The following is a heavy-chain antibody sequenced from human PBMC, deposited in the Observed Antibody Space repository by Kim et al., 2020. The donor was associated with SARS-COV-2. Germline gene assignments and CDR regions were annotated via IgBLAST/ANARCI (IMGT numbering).Heavy chain of an antibody. Sequence: ASVKVSCKTSGYIFTNYGITWVRQAPGQGLEWMGWIRSYNGNTNYAEKFQDRVTMTTDTSTNTAYMDLRSLRSDDTAIYYFARVDVLTAYFISPIGDYWGQGTLVTVSS. D-gene: IGHD3-9*01. CDR3: ARVDVLTAYFISPIGDY. CDR2: IRSYNGNT. V-gene: IGHV1-18*04. CDR1: GYIFTNYG. J-gene: IGHJ4*02.